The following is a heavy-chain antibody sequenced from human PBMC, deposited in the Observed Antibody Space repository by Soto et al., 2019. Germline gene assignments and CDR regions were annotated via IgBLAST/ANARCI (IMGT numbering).Heavy chain of an antibody. CDR2: ISSTSSST. D-gene: IGHD2-2*01. Sequence: QVPLVESGGGLVKPGGSLRLSCAASGFTFSDYSMSWIRQAPGKGLEWVSYISSTSSSTNYADSVKGRFTISRDNAKNSLSLQMNSLRVEDTAIYYCARGRYADPYWGQGTLVTVS. V-gene: IGHV3-11*05. J-gene: IGHJ4*02. CDR1: GFTFSDYS. CDR3: ARGRYADPY.